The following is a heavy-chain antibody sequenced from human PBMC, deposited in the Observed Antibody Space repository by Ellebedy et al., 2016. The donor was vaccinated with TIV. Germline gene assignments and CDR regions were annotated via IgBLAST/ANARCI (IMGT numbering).Heavy chain of an antibody. CDR3: ARWEYSGGFLDH. CDR1: GYTFSNFG. Sequence: AASVKVSCKASGYTFSNFGISWVRQAPGQSLEWMGWISPYNGHTNFAQKFQDRVIMTTDTSTRTAYLELRRLRSDDTAVYYCARWEYSGGFLDHWGQGTRVTVSS. V-gene: IGHV1-18*01. J-gene: IGHJ4*02. CDR2: ISPYNGHT. D-gene: IGHD6-19*01.